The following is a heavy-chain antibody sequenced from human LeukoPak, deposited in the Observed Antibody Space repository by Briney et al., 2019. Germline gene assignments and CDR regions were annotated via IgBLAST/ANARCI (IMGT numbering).Heavy chain of an antibody. CDR2: IYSGGGT. V-gene: IGHV3-53*01. J-gene: IGHJ4*02. CDR1: GFTVSSNY. D-gene: IGHD6-19*01. CDR3: ASTFPGSSGWPSNFDY. Sequence: PGGSLRLSCAASGFTVSSNYMSWVRQAPGKGLEWVSVIYSGGGTYYADSVKGRFTISRDNSKNTLYLQMNSLRAEDTAVYYCASTFPGSSGWPSNFDYWGQGTLVTVSS.